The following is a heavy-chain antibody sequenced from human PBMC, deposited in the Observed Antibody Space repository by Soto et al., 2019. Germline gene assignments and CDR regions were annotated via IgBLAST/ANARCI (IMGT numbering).Heavy chain of an antibody. CDR1: GFTFSNYG. Sequence: PGGSLRLSCAASGFTFSNYGMSWVRQAPGKGLEWVSVISGSGGSTYYADSVKGRFTLSRDNSKNTVYLQMNSLRAEDTAVYYCAKDSPVGVPLLRDLHDWGQGTLVTVYS. CDR3: AKDSPVGVPLLRDLHD. D-gene: IGHD2-15*01. CDR2: ISGSGGST. J-gene: IGHJ1*01. V-gene: IGHV3-23*01.